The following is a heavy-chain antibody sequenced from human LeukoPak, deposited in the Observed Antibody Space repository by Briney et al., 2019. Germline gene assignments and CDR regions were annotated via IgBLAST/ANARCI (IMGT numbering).Heavy chain of an antibody. CDR3: ARDPPAMVSFDY. Sequence: GASVKVSCKASGYTFTGYYIHWVRQAPGQGLEWMGWINPNSGGTKSAQRFQGRVTMTRDTSISTAYMELSRLRSDDTAVYYCARDPPAMVSFDYWGQGTLVTVSS. J-gene: IGHJ4*02. V-gene: IGHV1-2*02. CDR2: INPNSGGT. CDR1: GYTFTGYY. D-gene: IGHD5-18*01.